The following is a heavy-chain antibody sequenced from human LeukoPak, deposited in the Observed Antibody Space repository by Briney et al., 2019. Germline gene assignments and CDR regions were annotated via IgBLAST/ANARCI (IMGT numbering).Heavy chain of an antibody. D-gene: IGHD4-17*01. Sequence: GRSLRLSCAASGFMFSKYGMHWVRQAPGKGLEWVANIKQDGSEKYYVDSVKGRFTISRDNAKNSLYLQMNSLRAEDTAVYYCARNMYGDYGNHAFDIWGQGTMVTVSS. J-gene: IGHJ3*02. CDR2: IKQDGSEK. CDR1: GFMFSKYG. V-gene: IGHV3-7*01. CDR3: ARNMYGDYGNHAFDI.